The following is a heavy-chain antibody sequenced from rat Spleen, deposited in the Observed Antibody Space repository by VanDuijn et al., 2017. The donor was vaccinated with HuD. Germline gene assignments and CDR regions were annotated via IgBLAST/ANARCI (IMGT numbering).Heavy chain of an antibody. CDR1: GYTFTSYY. CDR2: INTGSGGT. J-gene: IGHJ4*01. D-gene: IGHD1-12*02. V-gene: IGHV1-43*01. Sequence: QVQLQQSGAELAKPGSSVKISCKASGYTFTSYYISWIKQTTGQGLEYIGYINTGSGGTNYNVKFKGKATLTVDKASSTAFMQLSSLTPDDSAVYYCARKGLYYDGSYSHYYVMDAWGQGASVTVSS. CDR3: ARKGLYYDGSYSHYYVMDA.